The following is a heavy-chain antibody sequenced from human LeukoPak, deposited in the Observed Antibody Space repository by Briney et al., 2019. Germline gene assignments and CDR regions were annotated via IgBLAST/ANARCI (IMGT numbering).Heavy chain of an antibody. CDR1: GFTFSTFA. J-gene: IGHJ4*02. V-gene: IGHV3-30*04. D-gene: IGHD5-12*01. Sequence: LRLSCAASGFTFSTFAMHWVRQAPGKGLEWVAILSYDGSSKYYADSVKGRFTISRDNSKKTLYLQMNSLRTEDTAVYYCARSAAAGRIVATFGYWGQGTLVTVSS. CDR2: LSYDGSSK. CDR3: ARSAAAGRIVATFGY.